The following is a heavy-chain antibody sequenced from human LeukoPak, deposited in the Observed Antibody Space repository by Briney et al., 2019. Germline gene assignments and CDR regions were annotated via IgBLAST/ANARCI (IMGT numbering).Heavy chain of an antibody. Sequence: GGSLRLSCAASGFTFSSYGIHWVRQAPGKGLEWVAFIRYDGSIKHYADSVKGRFTISRDNSKNTLYLQMNSLRAEDTAVYYCARLVSSGYCHDWGQGTLVTVSS. CDR2: IRYDGSIK. V-gene: IGHV3-30*02. CDR1: GFTFSSYG. J-gene: IGHJ4*02. CDR3: ARLVSSGYCHD. D-gene: IGHD3-22*01.